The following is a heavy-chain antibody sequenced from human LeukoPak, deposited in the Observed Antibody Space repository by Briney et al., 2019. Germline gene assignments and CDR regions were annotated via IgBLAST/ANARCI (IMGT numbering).Heavy chain of an antibody. CDR2: IYYSGST. D-gene: IGHD1-26*01. J-gene: IGHJ3*02. CDR3: ASRGGWELLEPDAFDI. V-gene: IGHV4-39*01. Sequence: PSETLSLTCTVSGGSISSSSYYWGWIRQPPGKGLEWIESIYYSGSTYYNPSLKSRVTISVDTSKNQFSLKLSSVTAADTAVYYCASRGGWELLEPDAFDIWGQGTMVTVSS. CDR1: GGSISSSSYY.